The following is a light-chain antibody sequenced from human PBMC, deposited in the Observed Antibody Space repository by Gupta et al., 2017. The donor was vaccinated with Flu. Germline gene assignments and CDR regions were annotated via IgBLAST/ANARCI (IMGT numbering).Light chain of an antibody. CDR3: QQCSNWPKLT. CDR2: DAS. Sequence: GTLSFLPGERPTRYCSASQGVGNYLARYQQKPGQAPRRVTYDASNSATGIPARFSGTGSAIDFTLTISSLEPEHFALYYCQQCSNWPKLTFGGGTKVEIK. J-gene: IGKJ4*01. CDR1: QGVGNY. V-gene: IGKV3-11*01.